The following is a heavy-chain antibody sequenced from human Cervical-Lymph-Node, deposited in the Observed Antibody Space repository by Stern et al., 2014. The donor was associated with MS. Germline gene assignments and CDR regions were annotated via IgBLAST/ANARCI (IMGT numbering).Heavy chain of an antibody. J-gene: IGHJ6*02. CDR3: ARGYYGDYDE. CDR2: INHGGST. CDR1: GESFSGYF. Sequence: QVQLQQWGAGLLKPSETLSLTCAVYGESFSGYFHTWIRQPPGKGLEWVGEINHGGSTKYNPSLKSRVPMSVDTSKNQFSLKLTAVTAADTATYYCARGYYGDYDEWGQGTTVTVSS. D-gene: IGHD4-17*01. V-gene: IGHV4-34*01.